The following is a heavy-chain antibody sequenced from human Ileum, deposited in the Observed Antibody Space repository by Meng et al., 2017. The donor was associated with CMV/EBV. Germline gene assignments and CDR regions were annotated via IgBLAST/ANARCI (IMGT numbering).Heavy chain of an antibody. CDR3: ARDGLSGRYFDY. Sequence: KASGYDFTGHNIIWVRQAPGQGPEWMGWIDTSTGNPTYAQGFIGRFVFFFDTSVSTTYLQISSLKAEDSAVYYCARDGLSGRYFDYWGQGTLVTVSS. CDR2: IDTSTGNP. CDR1: GYDFTGHN. J-gene: IGHJ4*02. D-gene: IGHD1-26*01. V-gene: IGHV7-4-1*02.